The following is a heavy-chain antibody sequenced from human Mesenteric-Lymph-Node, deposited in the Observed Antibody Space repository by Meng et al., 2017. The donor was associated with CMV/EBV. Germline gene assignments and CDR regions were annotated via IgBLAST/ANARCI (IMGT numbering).Heavy chain of an antibody. Sequence: GESLKISCAASGFTFSNAWMTWVRQAPGKGLEWLSHINPGGTTIYYADSVKGRFTISRDDAKSSLYLQMSSLRADDTAVYYCARELPASWEPFDYWGQGTLVTVSS. CDR1: GFTFSNAW. D-gene: IGHD1-26*01. J-gene: IGHJ4*02. CDR3: ARELPASWEPFDY. V-gene: IGHV3-48*04. CDR2: INPGGTTI.